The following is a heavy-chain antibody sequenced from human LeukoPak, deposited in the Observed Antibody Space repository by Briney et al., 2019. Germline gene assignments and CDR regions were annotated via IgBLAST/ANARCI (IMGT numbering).Heavy chain of an antibody. CDR3: ARDVLLGYCSSTSCYTRWFDP. D-gene: IGHD2-2*01. V-gene: IGHV1-69*04. CDR1: GGTFSSYA. Sequence: SVKVSCKASGGTFSSYAISWVRQAPGQGLEWMGRIIPILGIANYAQKFQGRVTITADKSTSTAYMELSSLRSEDAAVYYCARDVLLGYCSSTSCYTRWFDPWGQGTLVTVSS. J-gene: IGHJ5*02. CDR2: IIPILGIA.